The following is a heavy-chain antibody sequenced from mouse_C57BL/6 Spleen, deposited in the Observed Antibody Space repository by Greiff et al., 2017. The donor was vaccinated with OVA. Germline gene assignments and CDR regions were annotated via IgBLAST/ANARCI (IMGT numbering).Heavy chain of an antibody. CDR3: TRIYYGNSKEFAY. CDR1: GYTFTDYE. Sequence: QVQLQQSGAELVRPGASVTLSCKASGYTFTDYEMHWVKQTPVHGLEWIGAIDPETGGTAYNQKFKGKAILTADKSSSTAYMELRSLTSEDSAVYYCTRIYYGNSKEFAYWGQGTLVTVSA. V-gene: IGHV1-15*01. CDR2: IDPETGGT. D-gene: IGHD2-1*01. J-gene: IGHJ3*01.